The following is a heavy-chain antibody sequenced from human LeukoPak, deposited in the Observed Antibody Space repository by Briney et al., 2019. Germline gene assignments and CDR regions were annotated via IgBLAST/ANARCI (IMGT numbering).Heavy chain of an antibody. CDR1: GFTFSSYW. D-gene: IGHD2-21*02. Sequence: PGGSLRLSCAASGFTFSSYWMHWVRQAPGKGLVWVSRINTDGSSTSYADSVKGRFTISRDNAKNTLYLQMNSLRAEDTAVYYCTRVGSDLTFDYWGQGTLVTVSS. CDR3: TRVGSDLTFDY. V-gene: IGHV3-74*01. J-gene: IGHJ4*02. CDR2: INTDGSST.